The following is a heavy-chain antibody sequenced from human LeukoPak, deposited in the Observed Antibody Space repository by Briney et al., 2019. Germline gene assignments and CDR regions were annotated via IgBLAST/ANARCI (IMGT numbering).Heavy chain of an antibody. V-gene: IGHV4-30-4*01. Sequence: PSETLSLTCTVSGGSISSGDYYWSWIRQPPGKGLEWIGYIYYSGSTYYNPSLKGRVTISVDTSKNQFSLKLSSVTAADTAVYYCASSGWYWDAFDIWGQGTMVSASS. CDR3: ASSGWYWDAFDI. CDR1: GGSISSGDYY. CDR2: IYYSGST. J-gene: IGHJ3*02. D-gene: IGHD6-19*01.